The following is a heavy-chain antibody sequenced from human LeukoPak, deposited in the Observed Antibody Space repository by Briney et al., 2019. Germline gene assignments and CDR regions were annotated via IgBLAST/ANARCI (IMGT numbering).Heavy chain of an antibody. CDR1: GFTFRNYG. CDR3: ARGGAARPDY. Sequence: GGSLRLSCAASGFTFRNYGMNWVRQAPGKGLEWVSYVSSTGTNINYADSVRGRFTISRDNAKSSLFLQMNNLRLEDRAVYYCARGGAARPDYWGQETLVTVSS. J-gene: IGHJ4*02. D-gene: IGHD6-6*01. CDR2: VSSTGTNI. V-gene: IGHV3-48*04.